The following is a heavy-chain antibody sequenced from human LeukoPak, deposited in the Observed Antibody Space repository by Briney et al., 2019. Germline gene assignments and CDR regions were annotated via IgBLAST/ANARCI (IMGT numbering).Heavy chain of an antibody. CDR2: ISTYGGST. Sequence: PGGPLRLSCAASGFSFSNYSMHWLRQAPGKGLEYVSRISTYGGSTYHANSVKGRFTISRDNSKNTLYLQMGSLRTEDMAVYYCATSLIWFGELSAPFDYWGQGTLVTVSS. CDR3: ATSLIWFGELSAPFDY. J-gene: IGHJ4*02. D-gene: IGHD3-10*01. V-gene: IGHV3-64*01. CDR1: GFSFSNYS.